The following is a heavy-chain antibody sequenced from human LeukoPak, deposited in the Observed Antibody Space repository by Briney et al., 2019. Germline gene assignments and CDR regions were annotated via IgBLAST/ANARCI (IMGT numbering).Heavy chain of an antibody. V-gene: IGHV3-7*04. D-gene: IGHD2-15*01. Sequence: GGSLRLSCAASGFTFSTYWMSWVRQAPGKGLEWVANIKQGGSDKFYVDSVRGRFTISRDNAQNSLYLQMNSLRAEDTAVYYCSTDGKGYCSGGRCYDYWGQGTLVTVSS. CDR2: IKQGGSDK. CDR3: STDGKGYCSGGRCYDY. J-gene: IGHJ4*02. CDR1: GFTFSTYW.